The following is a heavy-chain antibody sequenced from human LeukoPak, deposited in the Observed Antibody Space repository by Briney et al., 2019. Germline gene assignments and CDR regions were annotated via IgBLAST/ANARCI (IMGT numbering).Heavy chain of an antibody. CDR3: ARSRNYYRVYFDN. CDR1: GYTFSSFY. V-gene: IGHV1-46*01. D-gene: IGHD3-10*01. CDR2: ITPNTGDT. J-gene: IGHJ4*02. Sequence: ASVKVSCKASGYTFSSFYLHWVRQAPGQGLEWMGIITPNTGDTTYAPKFQDRLIMTRDRSTSTVYMELHSLRSEDTAVYYCARSRNYYRVYFDNWGQGTPVTVSS.